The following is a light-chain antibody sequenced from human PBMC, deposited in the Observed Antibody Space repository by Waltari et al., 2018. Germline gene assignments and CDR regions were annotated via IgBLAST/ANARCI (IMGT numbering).Light chain of an antibody. CDR1: PSVRRS. CDR3: QKYVSLPAT. V-gene: IGKV3-20*01. CDR2: DAS. J-gene: IGKJ1*01. Sequence: EIVLTQSPGTLSLSPGESVTLSCRASPSVRRSLAWYQQKPGQAPRLLIYDASSRATGIPDRFSGSGSGTDFSLTISRLEPEDSAVYYCQKYVSLPATFGQGTKVEIK.